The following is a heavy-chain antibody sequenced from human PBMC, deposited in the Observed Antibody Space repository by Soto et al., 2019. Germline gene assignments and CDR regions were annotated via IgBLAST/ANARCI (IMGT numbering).Heavy chain of an antibody. J-gene: IGHJ4*02. CDR2: ISSTTNYI. Sequence: LRLSFAASGFTFTRYSMNWVRQAPGKGLEWVSSISSTTNYIYYGDSMKGRFTISRDNAKNSLYLEMNSLRAEDTAVYYCARESEDLTSNFDYWGQGTLVTVPQ. V-gene: IGHV3-21*06. CDR3: ARESEDLTSNFDY. CDR1: GFTFTRYS.